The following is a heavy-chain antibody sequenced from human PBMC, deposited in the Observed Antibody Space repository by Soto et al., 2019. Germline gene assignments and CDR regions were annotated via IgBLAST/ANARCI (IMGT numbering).Heavy chain of an antibody. V-gene: IGHV4-4*07. CDR2: IYTSGST. J-gene: IGHJ6*02. CDR1: GGSISSYY. Sequence: QVQLQESGPGLVKPSETLSLTCTVSGGSISSYYWSWIRKPAGKGLEWIGRIYTSGSTDYNPALKSRFTMSVDTSKNPFTLKLSSVTAAVTAVYYCARILEAAGTGRGYYYGMAVWVQGTTVTVSS. CDR3: ARILEAAGTGRGYYYGMAV. D-gene: IGHD6-13*01.